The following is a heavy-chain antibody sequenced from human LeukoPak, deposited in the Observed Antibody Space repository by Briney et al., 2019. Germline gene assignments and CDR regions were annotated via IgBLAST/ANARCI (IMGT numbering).Heavy chain of an antibody. Sequence: GGSLRLSCAASGFTFSSYSMNWVRQAPGKGLEWVSSISSSSSYIYYADSVKGRFTISRDNAKNSLYLQMNSLRAEDTAVYYCARGDLHCTSTSCYLFWGQGALVTVSS. J-gene: IGHJ4*02. CDR2: ISSSSSYI. D-gene: IGHD2-2*01. CDR1: GFTFSSYS. CDR3: ARGDLHCTSTSCYLF. V-gene: IGHV3-21*01.